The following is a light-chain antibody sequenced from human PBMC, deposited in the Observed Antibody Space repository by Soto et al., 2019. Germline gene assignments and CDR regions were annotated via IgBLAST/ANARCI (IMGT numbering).Light chain of an antibody. CDR3: QQRHMWPIT. Sequence: EVVLTQSPVTLSLSPGDRATLSCRASQSFRGLLAWYQQKTGQDPRLLIYDAYNRATGIPPRFSGSGSGTDFTLTIISLEPEDYAVSYCQQRHMWPITFGQGTRLAIK. V-gene: IGKV3-11*01. CDR2: DAY. CDR1: QSFRGL. J-gene: IGKJ5*01.